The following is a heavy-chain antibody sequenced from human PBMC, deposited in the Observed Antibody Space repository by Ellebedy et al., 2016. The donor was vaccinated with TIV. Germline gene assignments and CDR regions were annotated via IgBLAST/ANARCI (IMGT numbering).Heavy chain of an antibody. D-gene: IGHD3-22*01. CDR1: GGTFSSYA. J-gene: IGHJ5*02. Sequence: SVKVSXXASGGTFSSYAISWVRQAPEQGLEWMGGIIPIFGTANYAQKFQGRVTITADESTSTAYMELSSLRSEDTAVYYCARARDSSGLFVRNNWFDPWGQGTLVTVSS. V-gene: IGHV1-69*13. CDR2: IIPIFGTA. CDR3: ARARDSSGLFVRNNWFDP.